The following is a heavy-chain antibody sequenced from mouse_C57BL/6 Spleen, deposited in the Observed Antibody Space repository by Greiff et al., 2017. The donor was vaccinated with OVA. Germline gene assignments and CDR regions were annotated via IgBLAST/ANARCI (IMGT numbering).Heavy chain of an antibody. D-gene: IGHD1-1*01. CDR1: GFTFSDYG. J-gene: IGHJ1*03. CDR2: ISSGSSTI. CDR3: ARNYGSSYGYWYLDV. Sequence: EVKVVESGGGLVKPGGSLKLSCAASGFTFSDYGMHWVRQAPEKGLEWVAYISSGSSTIYYADTVKGRFTISRDNATNTLFLQMTSLRSEDTAMYYCARNYGSSYGYWYLDVWGTGTTVTVSS. V-gene: IGHV5-17*01.